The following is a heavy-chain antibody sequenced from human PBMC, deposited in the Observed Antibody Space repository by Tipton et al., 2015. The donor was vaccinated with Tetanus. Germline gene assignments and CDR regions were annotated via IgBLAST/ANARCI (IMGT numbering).Heavy chain of an antibody. CDR1: GGSISSTNW. V-gene: IGHV4-4*02. CDR2: IYHNGNV. Sequence: GLVKPSGTLSLTCAVSGGSISSTNWRSWVRQSPGKGLEWIGEIYHNGNVNYNPSLQRRVTLSVDKSENQFFLKVNSVTAADTAVYYCAAAVSTGTDDAFDIWGQGTMVTVSS. J-gene: IGHJ3*02. CDR3: AAAVSTGTDDAFDI. D-gene: IGHD3-9*01.